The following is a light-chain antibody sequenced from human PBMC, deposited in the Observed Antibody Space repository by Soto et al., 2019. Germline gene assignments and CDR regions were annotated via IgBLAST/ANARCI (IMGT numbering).Light chain of an antibody. CDR3: QQSYSTPFT. V-gene: IGKV1-39*01. CDR2: AAS. Sequence: DIQMNQSPSSLSASVGDRVTVTCRASQSISTFVNWFQHKPGKAPKLLIYAASTLHTGVPSRFSGSGSGTDFTLTISSLQPEDFATYSCQQSYSTPFTFGPGTKVDI. J-gene: IGKJ3*01. CDR1: QSISTF.